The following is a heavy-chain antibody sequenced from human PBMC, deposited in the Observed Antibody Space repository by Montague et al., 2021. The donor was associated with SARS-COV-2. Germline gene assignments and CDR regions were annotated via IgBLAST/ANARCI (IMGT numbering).Heavy chain of an antibody. V-gene: IGHV4-39*01. D-gene: IGHD2-8*01. J-gene: IGHJ4*02. CDR2: VSYTVRT. Sequence: SETLSLTCAGDLHCVSRGTQAQIGRSQRLNSSHDCISNVSYTVRTYYNPSLRSRVSFSMDTSKNHFSLSLSSVTVADTAVYFCARQLPSYCATNKCYPYYFDGWGQGALVTVSS. CDR3: ARQLPSYCATNKCYPYYFDG. CDR1: LHCVSRGTQA.